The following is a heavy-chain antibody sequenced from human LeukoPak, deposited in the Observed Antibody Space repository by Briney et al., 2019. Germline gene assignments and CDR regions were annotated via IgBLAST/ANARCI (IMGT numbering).Heavy chain of an antibody. Sequence: PSQTLSLTCTVSGGSISSGDYYWSWIRQPPGKGLEWIGNIYYIGSTYYNPSLKSRVTISVDTSKNQFSLKLSSVTAADTAVYYCARDSRFLTGYYNYWGQGTLVTVSS. CDR1: GGSISSGDYY. D-gene: IGHD3-9*01. CDR2: IYYIGST. CDR3: ARDSRFLTGYYNY. J-gene: IGHJ4*02. V-gene: IGHV4-30-4*01.